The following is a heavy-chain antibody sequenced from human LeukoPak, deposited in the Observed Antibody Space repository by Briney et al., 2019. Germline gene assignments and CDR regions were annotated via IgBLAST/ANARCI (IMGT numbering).Heavy chain of an antibody. CDR3: ARENYYDSCGYVY. CDR1: GFSFSTYN. CDR2: MTTSSTYI. D-gene: IGHD3-22*01. Sequence: GGSLRLSCAASGFSFSTYNMNWVRQAPGKGLEWVSSMTTSSTYIYYADSVKGRFTISRDNAKNSLYLQMNSLRAEDTAVYYCARENYYDSCGYVYWGQGTLVTASS. V-gene: IGHV3-21*01. J-gene: IGHJ4*02.